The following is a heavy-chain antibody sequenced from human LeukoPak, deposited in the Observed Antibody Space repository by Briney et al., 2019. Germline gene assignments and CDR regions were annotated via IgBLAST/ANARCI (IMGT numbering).Heavy chain of an antibody. CDR2: IYHSGST. J-gene: IGHJ6*02. V-gene: IGHV4-30-2*05. CDR3: AGGVYYYYGMDV. Sequence: PSETLSLTCAVSGGSISSGGYSWSWIRQPPGKGLEWIGYIYHSGSTYYNPSPKSRVTISVDTSKNQFSLKLSSVTAADTAVYYCAGGVYYYYGMDVWGQGTTVTVSS. CDR1: GGSISSGGYS.